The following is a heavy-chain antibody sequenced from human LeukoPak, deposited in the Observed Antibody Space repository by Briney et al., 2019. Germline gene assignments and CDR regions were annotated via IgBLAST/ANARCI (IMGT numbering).Heavy chain of an antibody. Sequence: PGGSLRLSCAASGFTFSSYAMHWVRQAPGKGLEWVAVISYDGSNKYYADSVKGRFTISRDSSKNTLYLQMNSLRAEDTAVYYCARVGSQPYWGQGTLVTVSS. J-gene: IGHJ4*02. CDR3: ARVGSQPY. CDR1: GFTFSSYA. D-gene: IGHD3-16*01. CDR2: ISYDGSNK. V-gene: IGHV3-30-3*01.